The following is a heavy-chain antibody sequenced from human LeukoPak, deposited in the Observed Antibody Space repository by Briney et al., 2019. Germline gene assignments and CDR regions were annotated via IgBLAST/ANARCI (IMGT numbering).Heavy chain of an antibody. CDR2: ISGNSGRI. CDR1: GFTFDDYA. Sequence: GGSLRLSCAASGFTFDDYAMHWVRQTPGKGLEWVSGISGNSGRIEYADSVKGRFTISRDNAKNSLYLQMNSLRPEDTALYYCAKYGSSPSWGQGTLVTVSS. J-gene: IGHJ5*02. D-gene: IGHD6-19*01. V-gene: IGHV3-9*01. CDR3: AKYGSSPS.